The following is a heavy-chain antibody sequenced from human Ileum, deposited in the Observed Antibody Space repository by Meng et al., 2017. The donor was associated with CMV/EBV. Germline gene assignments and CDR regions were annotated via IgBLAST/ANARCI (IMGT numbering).Heavy chain of an antibody. CDR2: INHGGSS. J-gene: IGHJ4*02. Sequence: QVQLKQWGAGLVKPSETLSLMCAVYGGSFSEYHWSWIRQPPGKGLEWIGEINHGGSSNYNPSLKSRVTISVDRSRNQVSLKLTSVTAADTAVYYCARASPQRRFLSYWGQGTLVTVSS. V-gene: IGHV4-34*01. CDR1: GGSFSEYH. D-gene: IGHD3-3*01. CDR3: ARASPQRRFLSY.